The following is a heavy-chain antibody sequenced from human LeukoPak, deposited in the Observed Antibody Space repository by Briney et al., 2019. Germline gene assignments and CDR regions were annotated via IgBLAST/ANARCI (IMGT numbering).Heavy chain of an antibody. D-gene: IGHD3-10*01. Sequence: GGSLRLSCAASGFAFRTYTMSWVRQAPGKGLEWVSGISGNGGSTFYADSVKGRFTISRDNSKNTLYLQMNSLRAEDTAVYYCAKDVWFGEPWGQGTLVTVSS. CDR2: ISGNGGST. CDR1: GFAFRTYT. CDR3: AKDVWFGEP. J-gene: IGHJ4*02. V-gene: IGHV3-23*01.